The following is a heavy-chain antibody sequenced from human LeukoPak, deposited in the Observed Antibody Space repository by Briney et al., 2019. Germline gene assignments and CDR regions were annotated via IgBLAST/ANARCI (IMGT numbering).Heavy chain of an antibody. V-gene: IGHV4-59*01. CDR2: IYYSGST. CDR3: ARSRDYYDSSGYYHQSHAFDI. J-gene: IGHJ3*02. Sequence: SETLSLTCTVSGGSISSYYWSWIRQPPGKGREWIGYIYYSGSTNYNPSLKSRVTISVDTSKNQFSLKLSSVTAADTAVYYCARSRDYYDSSGYYHQSHAFDIWGQGTMVTVSS. CDR1: GGSISSYY. D-gene: IGHD3-22*01.